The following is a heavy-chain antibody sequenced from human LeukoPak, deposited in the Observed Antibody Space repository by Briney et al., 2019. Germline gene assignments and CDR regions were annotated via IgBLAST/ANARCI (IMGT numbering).Heavy chain of an antibody. Sequence: GGSLRLSCAASGCTFSSYAMSWVRQAPGKGLEWVSAISGSGGSTYYADSVKGRFTVSRYNSMNTLYLQMNSLRAEDTAVYYCPKVRYYCAGSCSDYWGQGTLVTVSS. J-gene: IGHJ4*02. CDR1: GCTFSSYA. CDR2: ISGSGGST. CDR3: PKVRYYCAGSCSDY. V-gene: IGHV3-23*01. D-gene: IGHD3-10*01.